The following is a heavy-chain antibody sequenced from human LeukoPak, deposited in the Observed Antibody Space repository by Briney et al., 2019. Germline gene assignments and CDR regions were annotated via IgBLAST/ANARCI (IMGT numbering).Heavy chain of an antibody. Sequence: SQTLSLTFAISGESVSSKCATWNWIRQSPSRGLEWLGRTYYRSKWYNDYALSVNSRITINPDTSKNQFSLQLNSVTPEDTAVYYCARLGSFEDYWGQGTLVTVSS. D-gene: IGHD1-26*01. CDR1: GESVSSKCAT. CDR3: ARLGSFEDY. J-gene: IGHJ4*02. CDR2: TYYRSKWYN. V-gene: IGHV6-1*01.